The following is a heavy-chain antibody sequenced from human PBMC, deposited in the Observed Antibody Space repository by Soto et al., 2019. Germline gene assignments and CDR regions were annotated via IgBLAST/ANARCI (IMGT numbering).Heavy chain of an antibody. CDR1: GFNFSNHW. J-gene: IGHJ5*02. D-gene: IGHD2-21*02. CDR2: ITSDGKSK. V-gene: IGHV3-74*01. Sequence: GGSLRLSCAASGFNFSNHWMHWVRQRPAEGLVWVSRITSDGKSKAYAESVEGRFAISRDNAKNTLYLQMNGLTAEDTAVYYCARESGDWPLNWFDPWGQGTLVTSPQ. CDR3: ARESGDWPLNWFDP.